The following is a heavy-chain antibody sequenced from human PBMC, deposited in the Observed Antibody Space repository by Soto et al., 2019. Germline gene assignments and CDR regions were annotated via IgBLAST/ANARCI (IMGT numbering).Heavy chain of an antibody. V-gene: IGHV3-30*03. J-gene: IGHJ3*02. CDR1: GFTFSTYG. Sequence: SGGSLRLSCAASGFTFSTYGMHWVRQAPGKGLEWVALVSYDGSNKNYADSVKGRFTISRDNSKNTLYLQMGSLRAEDMAVYYCARHSSGYSYAFDIWGQGTMVTVSS. CDR2: VSYDGSNK. CDR3: ARHSSGYSYAFDI. D-gene: IGHD3-22*01.